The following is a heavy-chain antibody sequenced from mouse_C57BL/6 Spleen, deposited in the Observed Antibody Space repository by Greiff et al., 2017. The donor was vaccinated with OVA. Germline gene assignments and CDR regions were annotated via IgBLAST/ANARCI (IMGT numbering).Heavy chain of an antibody. CDR1: GYAFSSYW. CDR2: IYPGDGDT. Sequence: VQLQQSGPELVKPGASVKISCKASGYAFSSYWMNWVKQRPGQGLEWIGRIYPGDGDTKYNGKFQGKATLTADKSSSTAYMQLSSLTSEDSAVYFCATNRSYYWGQGTTLTVSS. J-gene: IGHJ2*01. V-gene: IGHV1-82*01. CDR3: ATNRSYY. D-gene: IGHD4-1*01.